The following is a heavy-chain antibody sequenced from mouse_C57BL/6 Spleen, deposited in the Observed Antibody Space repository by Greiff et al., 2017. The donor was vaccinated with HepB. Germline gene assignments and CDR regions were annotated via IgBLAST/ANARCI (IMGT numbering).Heavy chain of an antibody. CDR1: GYSFTGYY. Sequence: EVQLVESGPELVKPGASVKISCKASGYSFTGYYMNWVKQSPEKSLEWIGEINPSTGGTTYNQKFKAKATLTVDKSSSTAYMQLKSLTSEDSAVYYCARVGVGQDFDYWGQGTTLTVSS. CDR3: ARVGVGQDFDY. J-gene: IGHJ2*01. V-gene: IGHV1-42*01. D-gene: IGHD3-3*01. CDR2: INPSTGGT.